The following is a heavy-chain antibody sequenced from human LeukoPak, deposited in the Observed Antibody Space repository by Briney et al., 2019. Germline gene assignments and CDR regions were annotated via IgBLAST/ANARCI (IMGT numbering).Heavy chain of an antibody. V-gene: IGHV3-13*01. Sequence: GGSLRLSRAASGFTFSDYDMHWVRQAAGKSLEWVSGIGIVGDTHYPGAVKGRFTISRENAKNSLYLQMNSLRAGDTAVYYCTRDRYGMDVWGQGTTVTVSS. CDR2: IGIVGDT. CDR1: GFTFSDYD. J-gene: IGHJ6*02. CDR3: TRDRYGMDV.